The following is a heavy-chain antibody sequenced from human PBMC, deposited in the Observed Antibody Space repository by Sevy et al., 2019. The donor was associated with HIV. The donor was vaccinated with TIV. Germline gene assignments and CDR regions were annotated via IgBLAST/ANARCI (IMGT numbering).Heavy chain of an antibody. CDR2: ISFDGTDK. D-gene: IGHD3-10*01. V-gene: IGHV3-30-3*01. Sequence: GGSLRLSCAASGFTFSSYPMHWVRQAPGKGLEWVSFISFDGTDKYYADSVKGRFTITGDNSKNTLFIQMNSLRAEDTAFYYCVRETTMLPRGAFDFWGQGTMVTVSS. CDR1: GFTFSSYP. CDR3: VRETTMLPRGAFDF. J-gene: IGHJ3*01.